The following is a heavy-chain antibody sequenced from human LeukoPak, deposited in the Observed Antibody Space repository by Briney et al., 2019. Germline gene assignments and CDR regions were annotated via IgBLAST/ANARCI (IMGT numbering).Heavy chain of an antibody. CDR3: AKDIYDSSGYHYYSGGFDY. D-gene: IGHD3-22*01. CDR1: GFTFSSYA. Sequence: GGSLRLSCAASGFTFSSYAMSWVRQAPGKGLEWVSAISGSGGSTYYADSVKGRFTISRDNSKNTLYLQMNSLRAEDTAVYYCAKDIYDSSGYHYYSGGFDYWGQGTPVTVSS. CDR2: ISGSGGST. J-gene: IGHJ4*02. V-gene: IGHV3-23*01.